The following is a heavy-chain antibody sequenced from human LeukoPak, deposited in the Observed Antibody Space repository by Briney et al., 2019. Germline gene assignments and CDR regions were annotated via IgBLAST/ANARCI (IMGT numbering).Heavy chain of an antibody. Sequence: GASVKVSCKASGYTFIHYFMHWVRQAPGQGLEWMGRINSNSGGTEYAQKFQGRVTMTRDTSITTVYMELSSLTSDDTAVYYCARDLSSTPNWELDFWGQGTLVTVSS. CDR1: GYTFIHYF. CDR3: ARDLSSTPNWELDF. V-gene: IGHV1-2*06. D-gene: IGHD7-27*01. CDR2: INSNSGGT. J-gene: IGHJ4*02.